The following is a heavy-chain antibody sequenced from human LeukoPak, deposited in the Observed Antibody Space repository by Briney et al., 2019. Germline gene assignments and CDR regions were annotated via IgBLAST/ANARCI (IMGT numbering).Heavy chain of an antibody. D-gene: IGHD2-2*01. CDR1: GYTFTGYY. J-gene: IGHJ6*02. V-gene: IGHV1-2*02. CDR3: ARDMYCSSTSCYFYYYYGMDV. Sequence: ASVKVSCKASGYTFTGYYMHWVRQAPGQGLELMGWINPNSGGTNYAQKFQGRVTMTRDTSISTAYMELSRLRSDDTAVYYCARDMYCSSTSCYFYYYYGMDVWGQGTTVTVSS. CDR2: INPNSGGT.